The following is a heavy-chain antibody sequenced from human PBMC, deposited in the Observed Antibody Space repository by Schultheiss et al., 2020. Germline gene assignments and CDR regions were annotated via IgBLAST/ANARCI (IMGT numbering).Heavy chain of an antibody. J-gene: IGHJ6*02. CDR3: ARETLYNWNDVNYYYGMDV. V-gene: IGHV1-69*10. Sequence: SVTVSCKASGYTFTGYYMHWVRQAPGQGLEWMGWINPILGIANYAQKFQGRVTITADKSTSTAYMELSSLRSEDTAVYYCARETLYNWNDVNYYYGMDVWGQGTTVNVSS. CDR1: GYTFTGYY. D-gene: IGHD1-20*01. CDR2: INPILGIA.